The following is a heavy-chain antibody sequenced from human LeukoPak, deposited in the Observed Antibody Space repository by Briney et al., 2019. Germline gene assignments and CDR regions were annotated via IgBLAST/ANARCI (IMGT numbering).Heavy chain of an antibody. CDR2: IYTSWST. CDR1: GGSISSYY. J-gene: IGHJ4*02. V-gene: IGHV4-4*08. Sequence: PSETLSLTCTVSGGSISSYYWSWIRQHPGKGLGWIGCIYTSWSTNYNPSLKSRLTISVDTSRNQFPLKLSSVTAADTAVYYCSRASSGWYGRGDFDYWGQGTLVTVSS. CDR3: SRASSGWYGRGDFDY. D-gene: IGHD6-19*01.